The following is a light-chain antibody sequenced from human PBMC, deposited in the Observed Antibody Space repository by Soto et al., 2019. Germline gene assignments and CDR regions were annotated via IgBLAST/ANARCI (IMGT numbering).Light chain of an antibody. CDR1: QSVSSN. CDR3: QHYDNWPS. V-gene: IGKV3-15*01. CDR2: GAS. Sequence: EIVMTRSPATLSVSPGERATLSCRASQSVSSNLAWYQQKPGQAPRLLIYGASTRATGIPARFSGSGSGTEFTLTISSLQSEDFAVYHCQHYDNWPSFGGGTKVDIK. J-gene: IGKJ4*01.